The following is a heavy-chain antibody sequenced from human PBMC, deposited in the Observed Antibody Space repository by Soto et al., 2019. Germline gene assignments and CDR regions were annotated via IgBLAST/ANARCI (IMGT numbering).Heavy chain of an antibody. CDR2: IYYSGST. CDR3: ARHLAVTTYLDY. V-gene: IGHV4-59*08. CDR1: GGSIISDY. Sequence: SETLSLTCTVSGGSIISDYWSWIRQPPGKGLEWIGYIYYSGSTNYNPSLKSRVTISVDTSKNQFSLKLSSVTAADTAVYYCARHLAVTTYLDYWGQGTLVTIS. D-gene: IGHD4-4*01. J-gene: IGHJ4*02.